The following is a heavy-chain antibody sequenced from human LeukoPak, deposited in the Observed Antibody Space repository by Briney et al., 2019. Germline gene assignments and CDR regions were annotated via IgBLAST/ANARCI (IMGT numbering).Heavy chain of an antibody. V-gene: IGHV4-4*07. CDR1: GGSISSSNW. Sequence: SETLSLTCTVSGGSISSSNWWSWIRQPAGKGLEWIGRIYTSGSTNYNPSLKSRVTISVDTSKNQFSLKLSSVTAADTAVYYCARGKKISSPIMVRGVIYFDYWGQGTLVTVSS. CDR3: ARGKKISSPIMVRGVIYFDY. CDR2: IYTSGST. D-gene: IGHD3-10*01. J-gene: IGHJ4*02.